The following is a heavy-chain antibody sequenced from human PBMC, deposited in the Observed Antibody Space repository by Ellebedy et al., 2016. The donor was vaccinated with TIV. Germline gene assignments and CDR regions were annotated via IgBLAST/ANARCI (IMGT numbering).Heavy chain of an antibody. D-gene: IGHD3-3*01. CDR3: ARRPFRSRSLYDY. CDR2: IYPGDSDT. CDR1: GYSFTSYW. Sequence: GESLKISCKGSGYSFTSYWVGWVRQMPGKGLEWMGIIYPGDSDTSYSPSFQGQVTISADKSISTAYLQWSSLKASDTAMYYCARRPFRSRSLYDYWGQGTLVTVSS. J-gene: IGHJ4*02. V-gene: IGHV5-51*01.